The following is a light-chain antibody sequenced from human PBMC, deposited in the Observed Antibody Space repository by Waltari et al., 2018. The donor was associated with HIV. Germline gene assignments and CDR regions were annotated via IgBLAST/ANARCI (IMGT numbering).Light chain of an antibody. V-gene: IGLV2-8*01. CDR2: DVS. CDR1: SRDIGAYNY. Sequence: QSALTQPPSASGSPGQSVTISCTVTSRDIGAYNYVSWFQQHPGKAPKLMIFDVSKRPSGVPDRFSGSKSGNTASLTVSGLQAEDEADYYCASHAGSKDVFGGGTKLTVL. CDR3: ASHAGSKDV. J-gene: IGLJ2*01.